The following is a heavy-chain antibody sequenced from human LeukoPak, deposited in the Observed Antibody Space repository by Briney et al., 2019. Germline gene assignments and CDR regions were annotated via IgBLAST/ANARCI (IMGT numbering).Heavy chain of an antibody. J-gene: IGHJ4*02. CDR1: GYSFTNYG. D-gene: IGHD3-10*01. CDR2: ISGYNGNT. V-gene: IGHV1-18*01. CDR3: ARGFGAHSYDY. Sequence: ASVKVSCKASGYSFTNYGISWVRQAPGQGLEWMGWISGYNGNTNYAQKLQGRVTMTRDTSTNTIYMDLRSLRPDDTAVYYCARGFGAHSYDYWGQGTLVTVSS.